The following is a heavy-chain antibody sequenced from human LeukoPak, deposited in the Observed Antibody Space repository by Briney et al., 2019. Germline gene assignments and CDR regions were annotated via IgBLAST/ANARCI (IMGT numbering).Heavy chain of an antibody. CDR3: ARSVVTYHDAFDI. CDR1: GFTFSSYA. J-gene: IGHJ3*02. V-gene: IGHV3-30-3*01. CDR2: ISYDGSNK. D-gene: IGHD2-21*02. Sequence: GGSLRLSCAASGFTFSSYAMHWVRQAPGKGLEWVAVISYDGSNKYYADSVKGRFTTSRDNSKNTLYLQMNSLRAEDTAVYYCARSVVTYHDAFDIWGQGTMVTVSS.